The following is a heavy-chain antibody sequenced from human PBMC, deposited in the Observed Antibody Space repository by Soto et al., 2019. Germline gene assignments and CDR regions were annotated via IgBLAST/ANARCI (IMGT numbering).Heavy chain of an antibody. V-gene: IGHV4-39*01. D-gene: IGHD5-18*01. CDR3: ARQAGEIQLWSLLPKNWFDP. Sequence: WKTLSLTCTVSGGSISSSSYYWGWIGHPPGKGLEWIGSIYYSGSTYYNPSLKSRVTISVDTSKNQFSLKLSSVTAADTAVYYCARQAGEIQLWSLLPKNWFDPWGQGTLVT. CDR2: IYYSGST. J-gene: IGHJ5*02. CDR1: GGSISSSSYY.